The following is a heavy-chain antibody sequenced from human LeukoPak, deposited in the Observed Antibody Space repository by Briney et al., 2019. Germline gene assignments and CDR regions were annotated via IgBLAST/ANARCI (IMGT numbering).Heavy chain of an antibody. CDR3: ARETVVPAAMGFYYYYMDV. CDR2: IYYSGST. D-gene: IGHD2-2*01. V-gene: IGHV4-59*01. CDR1: GGSISSYY. J-gene: IGHJ6*03. Sequence: SETLSLTCTVSGGSISSYYWSWIRQPPGKGLEWIGYIYYSGSTNYNPSLKSRVTISVDTSKNQFSLKLSSVTAADTAVYYCARETVVPAAMGFYYYYMDVWGKGTTVTVSS.